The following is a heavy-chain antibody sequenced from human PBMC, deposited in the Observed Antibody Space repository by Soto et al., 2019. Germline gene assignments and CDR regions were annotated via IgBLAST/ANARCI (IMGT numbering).Heavy chain of an antibody. Sequence: GGSLRLSCAASGFTFDDYAMHWVRQAPGKGLEWVSGISWNSGSIGYADSVKGRFTISRDNAKNSLYLQMNSLRAEDTALYYCAKDQNSIAAAVGYWGQGTLVTVSS. D-gene: IGHD6-13*01. CDR1: GFTFDDYA. V-gene: IGHV3-9*01. CDR2: ISWNSGSI. CDR3: AKDQNSIAAAVGY. J-gene: IGHJ4*02.